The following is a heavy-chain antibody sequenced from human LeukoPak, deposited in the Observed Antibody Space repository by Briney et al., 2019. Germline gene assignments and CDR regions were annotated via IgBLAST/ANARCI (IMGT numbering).Heavy chain of an antibody. CDR3: ARDKAGILD. V-gene: IGHV3-30*03. D-gene: IGHD2-8*02. CDR2: ISYDASNK. CDR1: GFTFSTFG. J-gene: IGHJ4*02. Sequence: GGSLRLSCAASGFTFSTFGMHWVRHAPGKGLEWVAVISYDASNKYYADSVKGRFTISRDNSKNSLYLQMNSLRAEDTAVYYCARDKAGILDWGQGTLVTVSS.